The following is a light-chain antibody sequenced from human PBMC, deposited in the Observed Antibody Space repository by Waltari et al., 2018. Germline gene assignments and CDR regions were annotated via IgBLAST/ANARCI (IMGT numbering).Light chain of an antibody. CDR2: VAT. J-gene: IGKJ1*01. Sequence: DIQMTQSPSSLSASVGDTVTITCRANQDIRNNLDWFQQKTGRAPKRLIYVATSFQSGVPSRCSSSASGTAFTLTIVSLQPEDFATYYCLQHNSYPRAFGQGTRVEVK. V-gene: IGKV1-17*01. CDR1: QDIRNN. CDR3: LQHNSYPRA.